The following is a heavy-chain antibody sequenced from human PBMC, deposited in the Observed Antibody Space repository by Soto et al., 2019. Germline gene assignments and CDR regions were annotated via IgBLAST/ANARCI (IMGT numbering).Heavy chain of an antibody. J-gene: IGHJ4*02. Sequence: GGSLRLSCAASGFTVSSNYMSWVRQAPGKGLEWVSVIYSGGSTYYADSVKGRFTISRDNSKNTLYLQMNSLRAEDTAVYYCASTYYYESSGYYSAHPFDYWGQGTLVTVSS. CDR2: IYSGGST. CDR3: ASTYYYESSGYYSAHPFDY. CDR1: GFTVSSNY. V-gene: IGHV3-53*01. D-gene: IGHD3-22*01.